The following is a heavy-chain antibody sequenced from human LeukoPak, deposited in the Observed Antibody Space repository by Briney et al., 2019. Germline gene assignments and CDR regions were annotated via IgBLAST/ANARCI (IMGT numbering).Heavy chain of an antibody. Sequence: PGGSLRLSCAASGFTFSSYSMNWVRQAPGKGLEWVANIKQDGSEKYYVDSVKGRFTISRDNSKNTLYLQMNSLRAEDTAVYYCAKGSYSGSYNWGQGTLVTVSS. V-gene: IGHV3-7*03. CDR3: AKGSYSGSYN. D-gene: IGHD1-26*01. J-gene: IGHJ4*02. CDR2: IKQDGSEK. CDR1: GFTFSSYS.